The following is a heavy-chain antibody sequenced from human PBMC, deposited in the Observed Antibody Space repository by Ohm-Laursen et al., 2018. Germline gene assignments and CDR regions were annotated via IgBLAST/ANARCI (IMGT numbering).Heavy chain of an antibody. D-gene: IGHD5-18*01. J-gene: IGHJ4*02. Sequence: SLRLSCTASGFTFYDYGMSWVRQAPGKGLEWVSGINWNGGSTGYADSVKGRFTISRDNAKNSLYLQMNNLRAEDTALYHCARTDTAMVPDYWGQGTLVTVSS. CDR3: ARTDTAMVPDY. CDR1: GFTFYDYG. V-gene: IGHV3-20*01. CDR2: INWNGGST.